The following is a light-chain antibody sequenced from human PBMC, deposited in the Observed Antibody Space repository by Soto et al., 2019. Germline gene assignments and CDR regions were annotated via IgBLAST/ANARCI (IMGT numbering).Light chain of an antibody. CDR1: QSASLS. V-gene: IGKV3-11*01. CDR3: QQYGTSPRT. Sequence: IVLTQSPATLSLSPGGRATLSCRASQSASLSLAWYQQKPGQAPRLLIYDASKRASGFPARFSGSGSGTDFTLTISSLEPEDFAVYICQQYGTSPRTFGQRTRLEIK. CDR2: DAS. J-gene: IGKJ5*01.